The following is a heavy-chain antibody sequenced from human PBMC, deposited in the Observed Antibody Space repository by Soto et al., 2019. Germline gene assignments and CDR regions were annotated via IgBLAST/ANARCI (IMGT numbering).Heavy chain of an antibody. CDR3: AHRDSTGTTTYFDS. V-gene: IGHV2-5*02. CDR2: IYWDGES. CDR1: GFSFTITRMG. D-gene: IGHD1-1*01. J-gene: IGHJ4*02. Sequence: QITLKEAGPTLVKPTETLTLTCTFSGFSFTITRMGVGWTRQPPGKALEWLAIIYWDGESRYNPLLRRRLTLTEDTSKNQVVLTMTNMDPKDTATYYCAHRDSTGTTTYFDSWGQGIPVTVAS.